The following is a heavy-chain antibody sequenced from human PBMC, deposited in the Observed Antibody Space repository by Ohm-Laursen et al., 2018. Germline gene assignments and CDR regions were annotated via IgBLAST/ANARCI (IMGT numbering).Heavy chain of an antibody. V-gene: IGHV3-9*01. CDR2: IRWNSGSI. J-gene: IGHJ4*02. D-gene: IGHD2-15*01. CDR3: TKAYGVRVEAAIASFDF. CDR1: GFTFDDYA. Sequence: SLRLSCTASGFTFDDYAMHWVRQAPGKGLEWVSGIRWNSGSIGYADSVKGRFTISRDNARNSLYLQMNSLRAEDTALYYCTKAYGVRVEAAIASFDFWGQGTLVTVSS.